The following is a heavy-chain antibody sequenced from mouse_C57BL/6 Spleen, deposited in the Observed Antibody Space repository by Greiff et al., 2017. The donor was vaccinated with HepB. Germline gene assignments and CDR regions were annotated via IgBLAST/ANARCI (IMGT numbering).Heavy chain of an antibody. CDR2: IYPGDGDT. J-gene: IGHJ2*01. D-gene: IGHD2-4*01. Sequence: VQLQQSGPELVKPGASVKISCKASGYAFSSSWMNWVKQRPGKGLEWIGRIYPGDGDTNYNGKFKGKATLTADKSSSTAYMQLSSLTSEDSAVYFCARWDYDSYYFDYWGQGTTLTVSS. V-gene: IGHV1-82*01. CDR1: GYAFSSSW. CDR3: ARWDYDSYYFDY.